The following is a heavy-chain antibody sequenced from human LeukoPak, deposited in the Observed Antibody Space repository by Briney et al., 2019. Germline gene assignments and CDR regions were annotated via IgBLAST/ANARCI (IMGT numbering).Heavy chain of an antibody. CDR3: ARLSLGELPDMDV. D-gene: IGHD1-26*01. CDR2: IDPSDSYT. J-gene: IGHJ6*02. V-gene: IGHV5-10-1*01. CDR1: GYSFTSYW. Sequence: TGESLKISCKGSGYSFTSYWISWVRQMPGKGLEWMGRIDPSDSYTKYSPSFQGHVTISGDESISTAYLQWSSLKASDTAMYYCARLSLGELPDMDVGGQGTTVTSS.